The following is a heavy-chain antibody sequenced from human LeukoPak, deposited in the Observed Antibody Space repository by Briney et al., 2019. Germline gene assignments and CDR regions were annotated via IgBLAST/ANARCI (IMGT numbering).Heavy chain of an antibody. V-gene: IGHV4-59*11. J-gene: IGHJ4*02. CDR1: GGSISSHY. Sequence: PSETLSLTCTVSGGSISSHYWSWIRQPPGKGLEWIGYIYYSGSTNYNPSLKSRVTISVDTSKNQFSLKLSSVTAADTAVYYCARAIGYCSSTSCLGRPPPPHYFDYWGQGTLVTVSS. D-gene: IGHD2-2*01. CDR2: IYYSGST. CDR3: ARAIGYCSSTSCLGRPPPPHYFDY.